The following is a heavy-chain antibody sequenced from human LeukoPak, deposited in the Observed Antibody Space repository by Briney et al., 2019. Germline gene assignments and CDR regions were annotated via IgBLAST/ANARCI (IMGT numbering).Heavy chain of an antibody. CDR2: ISSSGSTI. V-gene: IGHV3-11*01. Sequence: GGSLRLSCAASGFTFSDYYMSWIRQAPGKGLEWVSYISSSGSTICYADSVKGRFTISRDNAKNSLYLRMNSLRAEDTAVYYCARVLSGATMIFDYWGQGTLVTVSS. D-gene: IGHD1-26*01. CDR1: GFTFSDYY. CDR3: ARVLSGATMIFDY. J-gene: IGHJ4*02.